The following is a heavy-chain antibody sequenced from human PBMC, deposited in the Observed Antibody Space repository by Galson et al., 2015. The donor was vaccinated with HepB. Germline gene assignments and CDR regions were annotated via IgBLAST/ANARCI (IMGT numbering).Heavy chain of an antibody. CDR2: IYYSGST. Sequence: ETLSLTCTVSGGSISSSSYYWGWIRQPPGKGLEWIGSIYYSGSTYYNPSLKSRVTISVDTSKNQFSLKLSSVTAADTAVYYCARQGLSASSSWSNLMGYNWFDPWGQGTLVTVSS. CDR3: ARQGLSASSSWSNLMGYNWFDP. V-gene: IGHV4-39*01. J-gene: IGHJ5*02. CDR1: GGSISSSSYY. D-gene: IGHD6-13*01.